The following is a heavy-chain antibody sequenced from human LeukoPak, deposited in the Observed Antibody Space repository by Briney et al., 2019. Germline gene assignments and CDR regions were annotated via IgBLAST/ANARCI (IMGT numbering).Heavy chain of an antibody. D-gene: IGHD6-13*01. Sequence: SETLSLTCTVSGGSISSSSYYWGWIRQPPGKGLEWIGSIYYSGSTYYNPSLKSRVTISVDTSKNQFSPKLSSVTAADTAVYYCARHLMAAAGTPVDYWGQGTLVTVSS. CDR1: GGSISSSSYY. CDR3: ARHLMAAAGTPVDY. CDR2: IYYSGST. V-gene: IGHV4-39*01. J-gene: IGHJ4*02.